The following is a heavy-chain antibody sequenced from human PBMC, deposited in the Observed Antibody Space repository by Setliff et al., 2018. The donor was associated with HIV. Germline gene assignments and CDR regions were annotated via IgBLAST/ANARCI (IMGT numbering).Heavy chain of an antibody. Sequence: SETLSLTCTVSGDSITNSMHCWSWIRQPPGKGLEFIGSIHYNDGKTYYNAALRSRVTISADTSKNQFSLKLNSVTAADTAVYYCASRIYYYDSSRVLREEGFDPWGQGTLVTVSS. CDR2: IHYNDGKT. V-gene: IGHV4-39*01. CDR3: ASRIYYYDSSRVLREEGFDP. J-gene: IGHJ5*02. CDR1: GDSITNSMHC. D-gene: IGHD3-22*01.